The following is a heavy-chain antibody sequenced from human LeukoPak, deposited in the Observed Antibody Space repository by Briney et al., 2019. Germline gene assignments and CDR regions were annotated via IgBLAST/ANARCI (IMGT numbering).Heavy chain of an antibody. V-gene: IGHV3-74*01. CDR2: INSDGSST. CDR1: GFTFSSYW. Sequence: GGALRLSCAASGFTFSSYWMHWVRQAPGKGLVWVSRINSDGSSTSYADSVKGRFTISRDNAKNTLYLQMNSLRAEDTAVYYCASGSPYYYYYYMDVWGKGTTVTVSS. CDR3: ASGSPYYYYYYMDV. J-gene: IGHJ6*03.